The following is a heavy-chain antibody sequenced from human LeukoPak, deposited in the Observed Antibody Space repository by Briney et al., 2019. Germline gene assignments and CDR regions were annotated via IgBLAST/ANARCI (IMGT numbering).Heavy chain of an antibody. Sequence: ASVKVSCKASGYTFTSYYMHWVRQAPGQGLEWMGIINPSGGSTSYAQKFQGRVTMTRNTSISTAYMELSSLRSEDTAVYYCARGPSGSSLQGYYFDYWGQGTLVTVSS. CDR3: ARGPSGSSLQGYYFDY. J-gene: IGHJ4*02. CDR1: GYTFTSYY. D-gene: IGHD1-26*01. CDR2: INPSGGST. V-gene: IGHV1-46*01.